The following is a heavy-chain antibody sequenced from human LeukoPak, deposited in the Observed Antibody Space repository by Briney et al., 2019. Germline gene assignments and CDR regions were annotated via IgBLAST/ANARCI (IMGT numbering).Heavy chain of an antibody. CDR2: IYYSGRS. CDR3: ARHNGDGQSFLFDY. Sequence: PSETLSLTCSVSGGSISTYYWSWIRQPPGKGLEWIGYIYYSGRSNYNPSLRSRVTISVDTSRNQFSLKLSSVTAADTAVYYCARHNGDGQSFLFDYWGQGTLVTVSS. D-gene: IGHD5-24*01. V-gene: IGHV4-59*08. J-gene: IGHJ4*02. CDR1: GGSISTYY.